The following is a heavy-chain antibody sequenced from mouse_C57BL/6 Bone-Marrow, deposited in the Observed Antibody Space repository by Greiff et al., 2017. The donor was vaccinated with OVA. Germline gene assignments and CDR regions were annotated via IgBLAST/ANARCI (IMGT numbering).Heavy chain of an antibody. CDR2: IYPRDGST. D-gene: IGHD2-4*01. J-gene: IGHJ4*01. Sequence: QVQLQQSGPELVKPGASVKLSCKASGYTFTSYDINWVKQRPGQGLAWIGWIYPRDGSTKYNEKFKGTATLTVDTSSSTAYMELHSLTSEDSAVYFCAPLDYDRGYYYAMDYWGQGTSVTVSS. CDR3: APLDYDRGYYYAMDY. CDR1: GYTFTSYD. V-gene: IGHV1-85*01.